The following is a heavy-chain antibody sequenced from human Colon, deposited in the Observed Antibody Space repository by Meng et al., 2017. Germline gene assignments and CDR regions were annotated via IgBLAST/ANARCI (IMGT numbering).Heavy chain of an antibody. CDR2: IDLGGTP. CDR3: ARHGGWHFDY. CDR1: GRSISSYNW. Sequence: QLQLQESGPGLVEPSGTLSLICAVSGRSISSYNWWSWVRQPPGKGLEWIGQIDLGGTPYYNPSLESRVIMSLDKSKNQLSLRLTSVAAADTAVYYCARHGGWHFDYWGQGALVTVSS. D-gene: IGHD6-19*01. V-gene: IGHV4-4*02. J-gene: IGHJ4*02.